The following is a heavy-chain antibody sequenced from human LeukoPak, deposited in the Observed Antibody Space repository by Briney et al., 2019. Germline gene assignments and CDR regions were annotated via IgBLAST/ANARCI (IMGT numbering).Heavy chain of an antibody. CDR1: GFTIGTAW. CDR2: IKSEGEGATT. Sequence: GGSLRLSCVSSGFTIGTAWMSWVRQAPGKGLEWLGHIKSEGEGATTDYAAPAKGRFAISRDDSKNMIYLQMGSLKIDDTAIYYCIAHFPYFYGFDVWGKGTTVTVSS. CDR3: IAHFPYFYGFDV. V-gene: IGHV3-15*01. J-gene: IGHJ6*04. D-gene: IGHD3-3*02.